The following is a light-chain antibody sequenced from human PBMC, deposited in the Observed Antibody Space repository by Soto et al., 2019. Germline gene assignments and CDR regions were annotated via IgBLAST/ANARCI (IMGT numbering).Light chain of an antibody. CDR3: SSYKTGSPLWV. V-gene: IGLV2-14*01. CDR2: DVS. Sequence: QSVLTQPASVSGSPGQSITISCTGSNSDVGAYNYVTWYHQHPGKAPKLMIYDVSSRPSGVSNRFSGSKSGNTASLTISGLQAEDEADYYCSSYKTGSPLWVFGGGTKVTVL. J-gene: IGLJ3*02. CDR1: NSDVGAYNY.